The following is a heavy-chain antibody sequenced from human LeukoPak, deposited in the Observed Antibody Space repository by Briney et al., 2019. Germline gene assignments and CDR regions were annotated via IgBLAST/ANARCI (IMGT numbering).Heavy chain of an antibody. CDR2: ISGSGDNT. Sequence: GGSLRLSCAASGFTVSSNYMSWVRQAPGKGLEWISAISGSGDNTYYTDSLRGRFTISRDNSVNTLYLQMNSLRAEDAAIYYCAKMVTGFPNWFDPWGQGTLVTVSS. CDR1: GFTVSSNY. CDR3: AKMVTGFPNWFDP. J-gene: IGHJ5*02. D-gene: IGHD1-1*01. V-gene: IGHV3-23*01.